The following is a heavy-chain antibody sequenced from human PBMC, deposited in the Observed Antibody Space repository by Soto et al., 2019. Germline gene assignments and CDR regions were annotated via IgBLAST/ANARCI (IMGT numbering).Heavy chain of an antibody. CDR1: GYTLTELS. D-gene: IGHD3-9*01. J-gene: IGHJ3*02. Sequence: QVQLVQSGAEVKKPGASVKVSCKVSGYTLTELSMHWVRQAPGKGLEWMGGFDPEDGETIYAQKFQGRVTMTEDTSTDTAYMELSSLRSEDTAVYYCATDARYYDILTGYYPDNAFDIWGQGTMVTVSS. V-gene: IGHV1-24*01. CDR3: ATDARYYDILTGYYPDNAFDI. CDR2: FDPEDGET.